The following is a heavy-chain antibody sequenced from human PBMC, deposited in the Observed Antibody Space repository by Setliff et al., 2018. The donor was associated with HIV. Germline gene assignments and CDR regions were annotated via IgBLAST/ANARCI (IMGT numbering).Heavy chain of an antibody. CDR2: IYSGGST. J-gene: IGHJ4*02. CDR1: GFTVSGYY. Sequence: PGGSLRLSCAASGFTVSGYYMAWVRQAPGKGLEWVSTIYSGGSTYHADSVKGRFTLSRDSSKNTLSLQMNSLRPEDTAVYYCARVRLYNAALDYWGQGTRVTVSS. V-gene: IGHV3-66*02. CDR3: ARVRLYNAALDY. D-gene: IGHD3-10*01.